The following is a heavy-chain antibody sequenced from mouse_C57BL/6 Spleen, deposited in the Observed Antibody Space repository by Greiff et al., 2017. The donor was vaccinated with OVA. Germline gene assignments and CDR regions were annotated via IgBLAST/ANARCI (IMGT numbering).Heavy chain of an antibody. D-gene: IGHD2-5*01. CDR3: AIGYYSNSAWLDY. J-gene: IGHJ3*01. CDR2: IYPSDSET. V-gene: IGHV1-52*01. Sequence: QVQLQQPGAELVRPGSSVKLSCKASGYTFTSYWMPWVKQRPIQGLAWIGNIYPSDSETHYNPKFKAKATLTVDQSSSTAYMQISRLTSENSAVYDGAIGYYSNSAWLDYWGQGTLVTVSA. CDR1: GYTFTSYW.